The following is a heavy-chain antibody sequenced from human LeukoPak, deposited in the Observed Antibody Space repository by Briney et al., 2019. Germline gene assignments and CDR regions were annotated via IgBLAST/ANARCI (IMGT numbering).Heavy chain of an antibody. V-gene: IGHV4-30-4*08. Sequence: TLSLTCTVSGGSISGSSYYWGWIRQPPGKGLEWIGYIHYSGSPYYTPSLKSRLTISVDTSKNQFSLKLSSVTAADTAVYHCARAPRSGVVDYWGQGTLVTVSS. D-gene: IGHD3-3*01. CDR2: IHYSGSP. CDR3: ARAPRSGVVDY. CDR1: GGSISGSSYY. J-gene: IGHJ4*02.